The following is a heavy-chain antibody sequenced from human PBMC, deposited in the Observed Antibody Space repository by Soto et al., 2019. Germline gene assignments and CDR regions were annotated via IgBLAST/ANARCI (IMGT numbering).Heavy chain of an antibody. D-gene: IGHD3-9*01. V-gene: IGHV1-18*04. CDR2: ISAYNGNT. J-gene: IGHJ6*02. CDR1: GYTFTSYG. CDR3: AREGVLRYFDWLLSAGAYYYGMDV. Sequence: ASVKVSCKASGYTFTSYGISWVRQAPGQGLEWMGWISAYNGNTNYAQKLQGRVTMTTDTSTSTAYMELRSLRSDDTAVYYCAREGVLRYFDWLLSAGAYYYGMDVWGQGTTVTVS.